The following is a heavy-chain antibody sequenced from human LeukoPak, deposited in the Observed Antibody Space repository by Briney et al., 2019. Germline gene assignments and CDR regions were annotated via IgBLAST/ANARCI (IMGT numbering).Heavy chain of an antibody. CDR1: GFTFSSYA. D-gene: IGHD6-19*01. V-gene: IGHV3-23*01. CDR3: AKMNSSGWYLVYNWYDP. CDR2: ISGSGGST. J-gene: IGHJ5*02. Sequence: GGSLRLSCAASGFTFSSYAMSWVRQAPGKGLEWVSAISGSGGSTYYADSVKGRFTISRDNSKNTLYLQMNSLRAEDTAVYYCAKMNSSGWYLVYNWYDPWGQGTLVTVSS.